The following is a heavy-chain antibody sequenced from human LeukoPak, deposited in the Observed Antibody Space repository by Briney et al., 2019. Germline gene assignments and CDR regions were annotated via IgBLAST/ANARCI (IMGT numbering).Heavy chain of an antibody. Sequence: SETLSLTCTVSGGSISSYYWSWIRQPPGKGLEWIGYIYYSGSTNYNPSLKSRVTLSVDTSKNQFSLRLSSVTAADTAVYYCARVRSIAARPDYYYYMDVWGKGTTVTVSS. CDR2: IYYSGST. CDR1: GGSISSYY. V-gene: IGHV4-59*01. D-gene: IGHD6-6*01. CDR3: ARVRSIAARPDYYYYMDV. J-gene: IGHJ6*03.